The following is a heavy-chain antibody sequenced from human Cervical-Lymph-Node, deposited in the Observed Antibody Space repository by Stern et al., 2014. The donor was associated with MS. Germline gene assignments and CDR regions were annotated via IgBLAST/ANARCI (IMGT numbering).Heavy chain of an antibody. V-gene: IGHV1-2*02. D-gene: IGHD3-3*01. CDR3: ARGATIFGVAYPHFCDY. Sequence: QVQLVQSGAEVKKPGASVKVSCKASGYTFTGHHMHWVRQAPGQGLEWMGWINPESGGSNYAQKFQGRVTMTWDTSITTAFMEVRSLRSDDTAVYYCARGATIFGVAYPHFCDYWGQGSLVTVSS. J-gene: IGHJ4*02. CDR2: INPESGGS. CDR1: GYTFTGHH.